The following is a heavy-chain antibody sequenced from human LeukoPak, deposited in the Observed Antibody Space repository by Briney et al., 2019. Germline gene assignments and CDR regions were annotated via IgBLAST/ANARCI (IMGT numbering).Heavy chain of an antibody. CDR1: GFTFSSYA. CDR3: AKELSHWVYSGSYYSDY. Sequence: GGSLRLSCAASGFTFSSYAMSWVRQAPGKGLEWVSAISGSGTGTYYADSVKGRFTIFRDNSKNTLYLQMNSLRAEDTAVYYCAKELSHWVYSGSYYSDYWGQGTLVTVSS. V-gene: IGHV3-23*01. D-gene: IGHD1-26*01. J-gene: IGHJ4*02. CDR2: ISGSGTGT.